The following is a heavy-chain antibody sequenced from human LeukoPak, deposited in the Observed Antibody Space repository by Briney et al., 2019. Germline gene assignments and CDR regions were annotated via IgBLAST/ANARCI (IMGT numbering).Heavy chain of an antibody. CDR2: IYPGGSDT. Sequence: AGESLKISCKGSGYSFTSYWIGWVRQMPGKGLEWMGIIYPGGSDTRYSPSFQGQVTISADKSISTAYLQWSSLKASDTAMYYCASGRFKGITMIGPWAFDIWGQGTMVTVSS. J-gene: IGHJ3*02. V-gene: IGHV5-51*01. CDR1: GYSFTSYW. CDR3: ASGRFKGITMIGPWAFDI. D-gene: IGHD3-22*01.